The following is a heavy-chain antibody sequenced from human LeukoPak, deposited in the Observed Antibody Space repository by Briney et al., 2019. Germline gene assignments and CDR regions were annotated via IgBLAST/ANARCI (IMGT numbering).Heavy chain of an antibody. D-gene: IGHD6-13*01. Sequence: SETLSLTCTVSGGSISSSSYYWGWIRQPPGKGLEWIGSIYYSGSTYYNPSLKSRVTISVDTSKNQFSLKLSPVTAADTAVYYCARHAGSVAADIIFDYWGQGTLVTVSS. CDR1: GGSISSSSYY. CDR3: ARHAGSVAADIIFDY. CDR2: IYYSGST. J-gene: IGHJ4*02. V-gene: IGHV4-39*01.